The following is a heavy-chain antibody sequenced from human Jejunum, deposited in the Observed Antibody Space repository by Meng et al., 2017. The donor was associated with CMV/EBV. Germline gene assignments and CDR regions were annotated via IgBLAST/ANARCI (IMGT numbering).Heavy chain of an antibody. CDR1: ISSYY. J-gene: IGHJ3*02. Sequence: ISSYYWTWIRQPPGKGLEWIGYVYYSGSTNYNPSLKSRVTMSVDTSKNQFSLKLSSVTAADTAMYFCARDLYRGYINTPRRAFDIWGQGTMVTVSS. CDR3: ARDLYRGYINTPRRAFDI. CDR2: VYYSGST. D-gene: IGHD5-12*01. V-gene: IGHV4-59*12.